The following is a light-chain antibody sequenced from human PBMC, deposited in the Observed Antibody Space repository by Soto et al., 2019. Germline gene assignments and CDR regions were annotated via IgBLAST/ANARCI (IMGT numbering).Light chain of an antibody. CDR2: STS. Sequence: QAVVTQEPSLTVSPGGTVTLTCASSTGAVTSGYYANWLQQKPGQAPRALIYSTSNKYSWTPARFSGSLLGGKAALTLSGVQPEDEAEYYCLLSYGSGDVFGSGTKLTVL. CDR1: TGAVTSGYY. V-gene: IGLV7-43*01. CDR3: LLSYGSGDV. J-gene: IGLJ1*01.